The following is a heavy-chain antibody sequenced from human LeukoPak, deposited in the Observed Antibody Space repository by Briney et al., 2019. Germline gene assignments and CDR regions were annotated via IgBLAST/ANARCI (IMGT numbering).Heavy chain of an antibody. CDR2: MNPNSGNT. Sequence: ASVKVSCKASGYTFTSYDINWVRQATGQGLEWMGWMNPNSGNTGYAQKFQGRVTMTRNTSISTAYMELSSLRSEDTAVYYCAREGTSIVVVPAAIPSYYYYMDVWGKGTTVTVSS. J-gene: IGHJ6*03. V-gene: IGHV1-8*01. CDR3: AREGTSIVVVPAAIPSYYYYMDV. CDR1: GYTFTSYD. D-gene: IGHD2-2*01.